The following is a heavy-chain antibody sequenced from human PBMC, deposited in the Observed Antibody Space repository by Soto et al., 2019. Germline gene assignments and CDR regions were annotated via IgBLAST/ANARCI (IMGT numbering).Heavy chain of an antibody. Sequence: QVQLVQSGAEVKKPGSSVKVSCKASGGTFSSYTISWVRQAPGQGLEWMGRLIPILGIANYAQKFQGRVTITAHKPTRTDSMELSSPRSEDTAVYYCAGDRDVDYSSVAFDIWGQGTMVTVSS. V-gene: IGHV1-69*08. D-gene: IGHD3-10*01. CDR2: LIPILGIA. J-gene: IGHJ3*02. CDR1: GGTFSSYT. CDR3: AGDRDVDYSSVAFDI.